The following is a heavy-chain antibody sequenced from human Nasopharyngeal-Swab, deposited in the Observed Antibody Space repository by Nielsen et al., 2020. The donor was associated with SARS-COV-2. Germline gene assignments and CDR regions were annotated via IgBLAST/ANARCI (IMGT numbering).Heavy chain of an antibody. CDR2: LSPIFGTA. Sequence: APDATVLALEGGGGLSPIFGTANYAQKFQGRVTITADESTSTAYMELSSLRSEDTAVYYCASTPYSSGWYGPRSANYGMDVWGQGTTVTVSS. V-gene: IGHV1-69*01. D-gene: IGHD6-19*01. J-gene: IGHJ6*02. CDR3: ASTPYSSGWYGPRSANYGMDV.